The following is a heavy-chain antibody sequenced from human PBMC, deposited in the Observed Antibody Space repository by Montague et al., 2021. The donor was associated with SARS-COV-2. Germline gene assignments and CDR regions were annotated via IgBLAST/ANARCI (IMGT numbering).Heavy chain of an antibody. J-gene: IGHJ4*02. CDR3: ARHGSSGYFDWLGD. Sequence: SETLSLPCTVYGGSISSSRYYWGWIRKTPGKGLEWIGSIYYSGSTYYNPSPKSRVTISVDTSKNQFSLKLSSVTAADTAVYYCARHGSSGYFDWLGDWGQGTLVTVSS. CDR2: IYYSGST. D-gene: IGHD3-9*01. V-gene: IGHV4-39*01. CDR1: GGSISSSRYY.